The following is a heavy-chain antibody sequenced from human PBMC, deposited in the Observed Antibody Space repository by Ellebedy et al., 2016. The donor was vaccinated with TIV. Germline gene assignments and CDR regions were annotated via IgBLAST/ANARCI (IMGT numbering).Heavy chain of an antibody. CDR3: ARRVYYGSGSYGYFDY. D-gene: IGHD3-10*01. CDR2: IYPGDSDT. Sequence: GESLKISXKGSGYSFTSYWIGWVRQMPGKGLEWMGIIYPGDSDTRYSPSFQGQVTISADKSISTAYLQWSSLKASDTAMYYCARRVYYGSGSYGYFDYWGQGTLVTVSS. CDR1: GYSFTSYW. V-gene: IGHV5-51*01. J-gene: IGHJ4*02.